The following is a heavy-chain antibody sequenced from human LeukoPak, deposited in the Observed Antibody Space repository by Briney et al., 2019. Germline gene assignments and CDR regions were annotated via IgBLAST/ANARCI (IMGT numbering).Heavy chain of an antibody. CDR2: IIPDGSEK. CDR1: EFTLSNYW. Sequence: GGSLRLSCVASEFTLSNYWMSWVRQAPGKGLEWVANIIPDGSEKYYVDSVKGRFTISRDNPKNSLYLQISSLRAEDSAVYYCARLAHNAWYAIDYWGQGTLVTVSS. J-gene: IGHJ4*02. V-gene: IGHV3-7*01. CDR3: ARLAHNAWYAIDY. D-gene: IGHD6-13*01.